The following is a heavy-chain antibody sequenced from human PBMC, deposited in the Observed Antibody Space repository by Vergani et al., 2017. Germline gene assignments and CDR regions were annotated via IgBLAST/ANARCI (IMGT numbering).Heavy chain of an antibody. CDR2: NYVSGIT. D-gene: IGHD2/OR15-2a*01. V-gene: IGHV4-61*02. Sequence: QVQLQESGPGLVKPSQTLSLTCTVSGASINNDFYYWHWIRQPAGKGLEWIGRNYVSGITDYNSSLRSRVSMSVDTSKNQFSLTLTSVTAADTAVYYCARDNKHRRQRAFDLWGQGTMVTVSS. CDR1: GASINNDFYY. CDR3: ARDNKHRRQRAFDL. J-gene: IGHJ3*01.